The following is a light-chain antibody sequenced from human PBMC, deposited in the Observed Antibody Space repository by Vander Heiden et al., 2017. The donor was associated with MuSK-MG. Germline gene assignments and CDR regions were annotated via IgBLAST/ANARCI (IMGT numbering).Light chain of an antibody. CDR1: QRVSSN. V-gene: IGKV3-15*01. CDR2: GAS. CDR3: QQENNWPQT. Sequence: EIVMTQSPATLSVSPGQRPPLSCRASQRVSSNLAWYQQKPDQATRLLIYGASTRATGIPARFSGSGSGTEFTLTISSLQSEDFAVYYCQQENNWPQTFGQGTKLEIK. J-gene: IGKJ2*01.